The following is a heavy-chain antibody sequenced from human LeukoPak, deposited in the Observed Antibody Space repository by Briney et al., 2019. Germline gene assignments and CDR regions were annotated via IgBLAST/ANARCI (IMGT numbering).Heavy chain of an antibody. CDR3: HLGGPLWLQGVDY. Sequence: GGSLRLSCAASGFTFSSYWMHWVRQAPGKGLVGVSRINSDGRSTSYADSVKGRFTISRDNAKNTLYLQMNSLRAEDTAVYYCHLGGPLWLQGVDYWGQGTLVTVSS. CDR2: INSDGRST. V-gene: IGHV3-74*01. J-gene: IGHJ4*02. D-gene: IGHD5-18*01. CDR1: GFTFSSYW.